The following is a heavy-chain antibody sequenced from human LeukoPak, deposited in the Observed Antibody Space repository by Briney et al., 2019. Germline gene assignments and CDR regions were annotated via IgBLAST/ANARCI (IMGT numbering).Heavy chain of an antibody. D-gene: IGHD4-23*01. CDR1: GFTFDDYA. J-gene: IGHJ4*02. CDR3: ARDAVGNLDY. V-gene: IGHV3-11*01. CDR2: ISGSGSTT. Sequence: GRSLRLSCAASGFTFDDYAMHWIRQAPGKGLEWVSFISGSGSTTYYADSVKGRFTISRDNAKNSLYLQMNSLRAEDTAVYYCARDAVGNLDYWGQGTLVTVSS.